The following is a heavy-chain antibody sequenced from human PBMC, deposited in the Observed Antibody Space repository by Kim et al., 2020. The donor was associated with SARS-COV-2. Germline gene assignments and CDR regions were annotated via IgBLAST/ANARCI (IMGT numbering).Heavy chain of an antibody. CDR1: GFTVSSNY. J-gene: IGHJ6*02. CDR3: ARGPYIAAYYYYGMDV. D-gene: IGHD6-25*01. Sequence: GGSLRLSCAASGFTVSSNYMNWVRQAPGKGLEWVSGIYSGGSTYYADSVKGRFTISRDNSKNTLYLQMNSLRAEDTAVYYCARGPYIAAYYYYGMDVWGQGTTVTVSS. CDR2: IYSGGST. V-gene: IGHV3-53*01.